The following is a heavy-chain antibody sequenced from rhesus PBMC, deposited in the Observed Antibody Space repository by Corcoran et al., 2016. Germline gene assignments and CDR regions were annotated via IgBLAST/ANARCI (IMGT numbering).Heavy chain of an antibody. CDR3: ASTKGGSGVVFDY. CDR2: IYGSGEST. J-gene: IGHJ4*01. CDR1: GGSISDSYY. D-gene: IGHD6-25*01. V-gene: IGHV4-143*01. Sequence: QVQLQESGPGLVKPSETLSLTCTVSGGSISDSYYWNWIRQPPGKGLEWMGRIYGSGESTNYNPSLKTRVTISKDPSKTQFSLKLTSVTAADTAVYYCASTKGGSGVVFDYWGQGVLVTVSS.